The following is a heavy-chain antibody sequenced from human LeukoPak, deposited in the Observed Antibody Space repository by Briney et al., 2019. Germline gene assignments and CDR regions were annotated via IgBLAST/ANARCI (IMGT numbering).Heavy chain of an antibody. D-gene: IGHD4-23*01. CDR1: GFIFSSYA. V-gene: IGHV3-64D*06. J-gene: IGHJ4*02. Sequence: GGSLRLSCSASGFIFSSYAMHWVRQAPGKGLECVSAITGDGGRTYYADSVKGRFTISRDNSKNTLYLQMNSLRAEDTAVYYCVKDPFYGGNPLYYFDYWGQGTLVTVSS. CDR2: ITGDGGRT. CDR3: VKDPFYGGNPLYYFDY.